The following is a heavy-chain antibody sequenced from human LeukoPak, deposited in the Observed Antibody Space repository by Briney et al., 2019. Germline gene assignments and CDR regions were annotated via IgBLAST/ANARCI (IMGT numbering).Heavy chain of an antibody. J-gene: IGHJ5*02. CDR2: IYYSGST. CDR1: GGSISSSSYY. V-gene: IGHV4-61*01. CDR3: ARESYDILTGYYSWFDP. Sequence: PSETLSLTCTVSGGSISSSSYYWGWIRQPPGKGLEWIGYIYYSGSTNYNPSLKSRVTISVDTSKNQFSLKLSSVTAADTAVYYCARESYDILTGYYSWFDPWGQGTLVTVSP. D-gene: IGHD3-9*01.